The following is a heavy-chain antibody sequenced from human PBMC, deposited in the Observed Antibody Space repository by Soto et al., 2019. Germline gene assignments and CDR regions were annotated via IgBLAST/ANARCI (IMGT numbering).Heavy chain of an antibody. Sequence: QVQLQESGPGLVKPSQTLSLTCTVSGGSITSGGFYWSWIRQHPGKGLEWIAYIFHSGSTDYNPSLKSRVTISAGTSKNQFSLKLTFVTAADTAVYYCVRGGIAGNWFDPWGQGTLVTVSS. CDR3: VRGGIAGNWFDP. D-gene: IGHD6-13*01. J-gene: IGHJ5*02. CDR1: GGSITSGGFY. CDR2: IFHSGST. V-gene: IGHV4-31*03.